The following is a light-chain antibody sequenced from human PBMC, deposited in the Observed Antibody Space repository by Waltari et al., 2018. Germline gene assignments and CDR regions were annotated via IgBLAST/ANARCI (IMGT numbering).Light chain of an antibody. J-gene: IGLJ3*02. CDR2: DDN. CDR1: NIGRKS. Sequence: YVLTQPPSMSVAPGQTARISCEGHNIGRKSVHWYQHKSGQAPVLVVFDDNDRPSGIPERVSGSNSGSTATLTITRVEAGDEADYFCQVWDSYSDLWVFGGGTKLTVL. V-gene: IGLV3-21*02. CDR3: QVWDSYSDLWV.